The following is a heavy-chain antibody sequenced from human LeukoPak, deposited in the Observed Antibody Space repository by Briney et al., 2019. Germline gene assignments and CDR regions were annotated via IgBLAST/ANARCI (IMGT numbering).Heavy chain of an antibody. J-gene: IGHJ4*02. CDR1: GFTFSSYA. D-gene: IGHD1-26*01. V-gene: IGHV3-33*08. CDR3: ARLPSGSYYDY. CDR2: IWYDGSNK. Sequence: PGGSLRLSCAASGFTFSSYAMSWVRQAPGKGLEWVAVIWYDGSNKYYADSVKGRFTISRDNSKNTLYLQMNSLRAEDTAVYYCARLPSGSYYDYWGQGTLVTVSS.